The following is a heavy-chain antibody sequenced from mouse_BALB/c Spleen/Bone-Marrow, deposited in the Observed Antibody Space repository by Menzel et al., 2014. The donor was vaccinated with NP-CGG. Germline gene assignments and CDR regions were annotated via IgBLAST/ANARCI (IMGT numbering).Heavy chain of an antibody. D-gene: IGHD1-1*01. CDR3: TRDGSSRWYFDV. CDR2: IDPETGGT. J-gene: IGHJ1*01. V-gene: IGHV1-15*01. Sequence: QVQLQQPGAELVRPGASVTLSCKASGYTFTDYEMHWVKQTPVHGMEWIGAIDPETGGTAYNQKFKGKATLTADKSSSTPYMELSSLTSEDSAVYYCTRDGSSRWYFDVWGAGTTVTDCS. CDR1: GYTFTDYE.